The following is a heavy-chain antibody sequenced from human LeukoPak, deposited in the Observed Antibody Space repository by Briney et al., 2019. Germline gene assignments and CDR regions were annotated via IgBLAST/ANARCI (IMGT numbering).Heavy chain of an antibody. CDR1: GGSFSGYN. D-gene: IGHD3-3*01. Sequence: PSETLSLTCAVSGGSFSGYNWSWIRQPPGKGLEWIGEINHRGSTHYNPSLTSRVTISVDTSKNKFSLKLSSLTAADTAAYYCARIKLFLEWLHDRKDYFDSCGQGTLVTVSS. V-gene: IGHV4-34*01. J-gene: IGHJ4*02. CDR2: INHRGST. CDR3: ARIKLFLEWLHDRKDYFDS.